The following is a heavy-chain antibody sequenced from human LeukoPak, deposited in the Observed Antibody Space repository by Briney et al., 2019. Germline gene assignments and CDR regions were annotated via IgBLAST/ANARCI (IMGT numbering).Heavy chain of an antibody. D-gene: IGHD4-11*01. V-gene: IGHV4-61*02. CDR2: IYTSGST. Sequence: PSQTLSLTCTVSGSSISSGSYYWSWIRQPAGKGLEWIGRIYTSGSTNYNPSLKSRVTISVDTSKNQFSLKLSSVTAADTAVYYCARGYSNYELNYWGQGTLVTVSS. CDR3: ARGYSNYELNY. J-gene: IGHJ4*02. CDR1: GSSISSGSYY.